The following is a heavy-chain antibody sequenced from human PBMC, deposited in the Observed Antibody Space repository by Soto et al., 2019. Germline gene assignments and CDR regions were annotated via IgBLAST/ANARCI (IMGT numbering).Heavy chain of an antibody. D-gene: IGHD5-12*01. CDR1: GGTFSSYT. CDR3: ARGASGYSGYDYDY. V-gene: IGHV1-69*02. J-gene: IGHJ4*02. Sequence: QVQLVQSGAEVKKPGSSVKVSCKASGGTFSSYTISWVRQAPGQGLEWMGRIIPILGIANYAQKFQGRVTITADQSTSTAYMELSSLRSEDTAVYYCARGASGYSGYDYDYWGQGTLVTVSS. CDR2: IIPILGIA.